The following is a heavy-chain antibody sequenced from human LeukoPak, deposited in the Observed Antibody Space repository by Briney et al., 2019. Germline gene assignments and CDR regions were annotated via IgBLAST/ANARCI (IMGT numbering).Heavy chain of an antibody. CDR1: GFTFSTYW. CDR2: IKHDGNEM. D-gene: IGHD2-2*01. CDR3: ATADCSSTSCLSGDAFDI. V-gene: IGHV3-7*01. Sequence: QSGGSLRLSCTASGFTFSTYWMGWVRQAPGKGPEWVANIKHDGNEMYYVDSVKGRFSISRDYAKNSLYLQMNSLRAEDTAVYYCATADCSSTSCLSGDAFDIWGQGTMVTVSS. J-gene: IGHJ3*02.